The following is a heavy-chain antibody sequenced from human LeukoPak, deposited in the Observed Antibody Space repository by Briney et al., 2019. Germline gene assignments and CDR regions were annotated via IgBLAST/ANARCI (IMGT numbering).Heavy chain of an antibody. Sequence: SETLSLTCAVYGGSFSGYYWSWLRQPPGKGLEWIGEINHSGSTNYNPSLKSRVTISVDTSKNQFSLKLSSVTAADTAVYYCARGGYCSSTSCYGNYYYYYGMDVWGQGTTVTVSS. CDR1: GGSFSGYY. CDR3: ARGGYCSSTSCYGNYYYYYGMDV. V-gene: IGHV4-34*01. D-gene: IGHD2-2*01. J-gene: IGHJ6*02. CDR2: INHSGST.